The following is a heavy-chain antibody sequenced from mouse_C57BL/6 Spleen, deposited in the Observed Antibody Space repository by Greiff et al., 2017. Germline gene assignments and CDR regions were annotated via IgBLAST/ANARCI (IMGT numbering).Heavy chain of an antibody. Sequence: EVNLVESGGGLVKPGGSLKLSCAASGFTFSDYGMHWVRQAPEKGLEWVAYISSGSSTIYYADTVKGRFTISRDNAKNTLFLQMTSLRSEDTAMYYCARAYYYGSSFDVWGTGTTVTVSS. CDR3: ARAYYYGSSFDV. CDR1: GFTFSDYG. J-gene: IGHJ1*03. D-gene: IGHD1-1*01. CDR2: ISSGSSTI. V-gene: IGHV5-17*01.